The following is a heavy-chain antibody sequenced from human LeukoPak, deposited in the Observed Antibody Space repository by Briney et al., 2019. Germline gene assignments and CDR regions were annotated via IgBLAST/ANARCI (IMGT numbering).Heavy chain of an antibody. Sequence: PGGSLRLSCAASGFTFSSYWMSLVRQALGKGLEWVSSLSGSGGSTYYADSVKGRFTISRDNSKNTLYLQMDSLRAEDTAVYFCAKGDVDTAMVQFHPWGQGTLVTVSS. J-gene: IGHJ5*02. V-gene: IGHV3-23*01. CDR3: AKGDVDTAMVQFHP. D-gene: IGHD5-18*01. CDR2: LSGSGGST. CDR1: GFTFSSYW.